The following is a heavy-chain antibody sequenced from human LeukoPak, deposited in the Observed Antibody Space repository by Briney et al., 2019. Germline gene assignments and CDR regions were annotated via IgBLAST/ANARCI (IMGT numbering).Heavy chain of an antibody. CDR2: IYYSGST. D-gene: IGHD1-26*01. CDR3: ASSGSYYRYDY. J-gene: IGHJ4*02. V-gene: IGHV4-39*07. Sequence: SETLSLTCNVSGGFISSSSYYWGWVRQPPGKGLEWIGSIYYSGSTYYNPSLKSRVTMSVDTSKNQISLKLSSVTAADTAVYYCASSGSYYRYDYWGQGTLVTVSS. CDR1: GGFISSSSYY.